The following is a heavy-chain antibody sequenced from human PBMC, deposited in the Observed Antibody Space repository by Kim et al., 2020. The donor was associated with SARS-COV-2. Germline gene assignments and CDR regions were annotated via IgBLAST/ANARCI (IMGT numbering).Heavy chain of an antibody. D-gene: IGHD6-13*01. V-gene: IGHV4-39*01. CDR3: ARRKTAAGTLDY. Sequence: SDTLSLTCTVSGGSISSSSYYWGWIRQPPGKGLEWIGSIYYSGSTYYNPSLKSRVTISVDTSKNQFSLKLSSVTAADTAVYYCARRKTAAGTLDYWGQGTLVTVSS. J-gene: IGHJ4*02. CDR2: IYYSGST. CDR1: GGSISSSSYY.